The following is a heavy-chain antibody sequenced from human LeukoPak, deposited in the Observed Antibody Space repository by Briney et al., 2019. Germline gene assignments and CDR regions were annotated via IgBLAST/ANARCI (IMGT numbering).Heavy chain of an antibody. CDR2: IYSSGST. J-gene: IGHJ6*02. Sequence: SQTLSLTSTVSAGSISSIYRSWIRQPPEKGLEWIGYIYSSGSTTYHPSLKTRFTISVDTPKNQFSLKLSSVTAADTAVYYCAREFQSSSGCYAGYYYYGMDVWGQGTTVTVS. V-gene: IGHV4-59*01. CDR1: AGSISSIY. D-gene: IGHD6-19*01. CDR3: AREFQSSSGCYAGYYYYGMDV.